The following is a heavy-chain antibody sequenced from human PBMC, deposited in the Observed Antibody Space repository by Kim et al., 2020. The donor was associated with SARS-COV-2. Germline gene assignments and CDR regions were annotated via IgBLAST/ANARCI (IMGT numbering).Heavy chain of an antibody. Sequence: ASVKVSCKTSGYTFIDYDINWLRRAPGQGFEWMGWVNPNSGDTGYAQKFQGRVTMTRDTSTRTFYMELSGLKSEDTGVYYCARGVRTRAAAEFDYWGQGTQDTVSS. CDR2: VNPNSGDT. D-gene: IGHD6-13*01. CDR1: GYTFIDYD. J-gene: IGHJ4*02. CDR3: ARGVRTRAAAEFDY. V-gene: IGHV1-8*01.